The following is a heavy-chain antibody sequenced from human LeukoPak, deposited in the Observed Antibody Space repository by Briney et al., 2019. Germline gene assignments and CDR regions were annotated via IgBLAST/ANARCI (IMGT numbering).Heavy chain of an antibody. CDR1: GYSFTSYW. J-gene: IGHJ4*02. CDR2: IYPGDSDT. CDR3: ARQVGSGWYPSSFDY. V-gene: IGHV5-51*01. D-gene: IGHD6-19*01. Sequence: GESLKISCKGCGYSFTSYWIGWVRQMPGKGLEWMGIIYPGDSDTRYSPSFQGQVTISADKSISTAYLQWSSLKASDTAMYYCARQVGSGWYPSSFDYWGQGTLVTVSS.